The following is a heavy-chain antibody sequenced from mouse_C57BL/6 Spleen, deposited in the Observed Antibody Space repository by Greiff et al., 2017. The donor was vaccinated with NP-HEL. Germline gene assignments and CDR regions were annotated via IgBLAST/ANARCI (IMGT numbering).Heavy chain of an antibody. D-gene: IGHD1-1*01. V-gene: IGHV1-78*01. Sequence: QVQLQQSDAELVKPGASVKISCKVSGYTFTDHTIHWMKQRPEQGLEWIGYIYPRDGSTKYNEKFKGKATLTADKSSSTAYMQLNSLTSEDSAVYYCARRGYYGSSPPYYFDYWGQGTTLTVSS. CDR1: GYTFTDHT. J-gene: IGHJ2*01. CDR3: ARRGYYGSSPPYYFDY. CDR2: IYPRDGST.